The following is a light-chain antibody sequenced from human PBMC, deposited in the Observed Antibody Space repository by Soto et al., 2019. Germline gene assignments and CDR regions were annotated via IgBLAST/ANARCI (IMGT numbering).Light chain of an antibody. V-gene: IGLV3-21*02. CDR1: NLGSKG. Sequence: SYELTQPPSVSVAPGQTPTISCGGNNLGSKGVHWYQQKPGQAPVVGVYEDSDRPSGIPERFSGSNSGKTATLAISRVEAGYEDAYYCQVWDKSSPQPVFGGGTKVTVL. CDR2: EDS. J-gene: IGLJ2*01. CDR3: QVWDKSSPQPV.